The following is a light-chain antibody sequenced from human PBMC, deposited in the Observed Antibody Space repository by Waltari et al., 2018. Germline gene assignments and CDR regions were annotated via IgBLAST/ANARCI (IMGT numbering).Light chain of an antibody. J-gene: IGLJ2*01. CDR3: QSYDGNLSDVI. CDR1: RSNIGAGYD. V-gene: IGLV1-40*01. CDR2: GNN. Sequence: QSVLTQPPSVSGAPGQRVTISCTGSRSNIGAGYDVHWYQQFPGTAPKVLIYGNNNRPSGVPDRFSGSKSDTSASLAITGLQAEDEADYYCQSYDGNLSDVIFGGGTKLTVL.